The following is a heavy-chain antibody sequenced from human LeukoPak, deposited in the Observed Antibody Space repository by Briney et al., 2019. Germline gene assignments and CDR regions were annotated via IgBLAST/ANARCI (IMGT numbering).Heavy chain of an antibody. Sequence: ASVKVSCKASGYTFTSYDINWVRQATGQGLEWMGWMNPNSGNTGYAQEFQGRVTMTRNTSISTAYMELSSLRSEDTAVYYCARRPAVKVRTTSYYYGMDVWGQGTTVTVSS. CDR3: ARRPAVKVRTTSYYYGMDV. V-gene: IGHV1-8*01. CDR1: GYTFTSYD. CDR2: MNPNSGNT. J-gene: IGHJ6*02. D-gene: IGHD2/OR15-2a*01.